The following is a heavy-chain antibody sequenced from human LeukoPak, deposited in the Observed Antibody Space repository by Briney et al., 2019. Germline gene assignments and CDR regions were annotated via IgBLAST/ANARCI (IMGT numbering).Heavy chain of an antibody. D-gene: IGHD6-13*01. Sequence: SETLSLTCTVSGGSISSSSYYWGWIRQPPGKGLEWIGSIYYSGSTYYNPSLKSRVTISIDTSKNQFSLKLSSVTAADTAVYYCARVQQLADAFDIWGQGTMVTVSS. CDR3: ARVQQLADAFDI. CDR1: GGSISSSSYY. J-gene: IGHJ3*02. CDR2: IYYSGST. V-gene: IGHV4-39*07.